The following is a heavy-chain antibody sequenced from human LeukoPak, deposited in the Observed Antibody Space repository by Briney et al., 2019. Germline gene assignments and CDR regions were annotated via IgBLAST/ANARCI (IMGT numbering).Heavy chain of an antibody. D-gene: IGHD3-10*01. CDR1: GGSFSGYY. Sequence: PSETLSLTCAVYGGSFSGYYWSWIRQPPGKGLEWIGEINHSGSTNYNPSLKSRVTISVDTSKNQFSLKQSSVTAADTAVYYCARGAVRGVNGYWGQGTLVTVSS. V-gene: IGHV4-34*01. CDR2: INHSGST. J-gene: IGHJ4*02. CDR3: ARGAVRGVNGY.